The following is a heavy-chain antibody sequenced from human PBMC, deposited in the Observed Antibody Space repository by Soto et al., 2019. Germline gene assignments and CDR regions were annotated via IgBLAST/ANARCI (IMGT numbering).Heavy chain of an antibody. V-gene: IGHV3-23*01. CDR1: GFTFSSYA. J-gene: IGHJ6*02. CDR2: VSAGGDMT. D-gene: IGHD3-10*01. CDR3: ARGDRGGSGSPASYYYSGLDV. Sequence: DVQLLESGGHLVQPGGSLRLSCAASGFTFSSYAMSWVRQAPGKGLEWVSSVSAGGDMTYYSDSVKGRFTISRDNSNTALFLQMNSLRIEDTALYYCARGDRGGSGSPASYYYSGLDVWGHGTTVTVS.